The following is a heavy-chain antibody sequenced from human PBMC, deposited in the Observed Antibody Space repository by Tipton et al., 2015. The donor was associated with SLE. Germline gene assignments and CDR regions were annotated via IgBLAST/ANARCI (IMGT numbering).Heavy chain of an antibody. J-gene: IGHJ6*03. CDR3: ARASPYAILNYSYSYKDV. V-gene: IGHV4-34*01. D-gene: IGHD3-16*01. Sequence: TLSLTCAVYGGSFSGYYWSWIRQPPGKGLEWIGEINHSGSTNYNPSLKSRVTISVDTSKNQFSLKLSSVTAADTAVYYCARASPYAILNYSYSYKDVWGKGATVAVSS. CDR1: GGSFSGYY. CDR2: INHSGST.